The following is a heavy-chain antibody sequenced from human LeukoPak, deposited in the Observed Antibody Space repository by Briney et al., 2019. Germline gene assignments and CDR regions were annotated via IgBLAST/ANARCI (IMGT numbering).Heavy chain of an antibody. Sequence: PGGSLRLSCAASGFTFTDFYMTWIRQAPGKGLQWVSYISGPGSTIYYADSVKGRFTLPRDNAKSSLHLQMNSLRAEDTAVYYCARALYYVSGRYLNDYWGQGTLVTVSS. J-gene: IGHJ4*02. CDR1: GFTFTDFY. D-gene: IGHD3-10*01. V-gene: IGHV3-11*04. CDR3: ARALYYVSGRYLNDY. CDR2: ISGPGSTI.